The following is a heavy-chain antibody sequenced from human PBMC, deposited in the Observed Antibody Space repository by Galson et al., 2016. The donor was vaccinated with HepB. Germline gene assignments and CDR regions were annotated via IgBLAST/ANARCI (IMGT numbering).Heavy chain of an antibody. CDR2: IYWDDDK. D-gene: IGHD4-11*01. Sequence: PALVTPTQTLTLTCTLSGFSLHTYGVAVGWIRQPPGKALEWLALIYWDDDKRYSPSLKGRLTITKDTSKNQVVLTMTNKDPVDTATYFCAYKPYSEYLLDSFDSWGQGTVVTVSS. V-gene: IGHV2-5*02. J-gene: IGHJ4*02. CDR3: AYKPYSEYLLDSFDS. CDR1: GFSLHTYGVA.